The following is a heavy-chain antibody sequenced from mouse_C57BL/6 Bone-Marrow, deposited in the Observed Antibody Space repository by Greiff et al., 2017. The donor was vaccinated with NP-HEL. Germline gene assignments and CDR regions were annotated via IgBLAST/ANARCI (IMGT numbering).Heavy chain of an antibody. D-gene: IGHD1-1*01. Sequence: QVQLQQSGPGLVQPSQSLSITCTVSGFSLTSYGVHWVRQSPGKGLEWLGVIWRGGSTDYNAAFMSRLSITKDNSKSQVFFKMNSLQADDTAIYYCAKRYYGSPYWYFDVWGTGTTVTVSS. V-gene: IGHV2-5*01. J-gene: IGHJ1*03. CDR1: GFSLTSYG. CDR3: AKRYYGSPYWYFDV. CDR2: IWRGGST.